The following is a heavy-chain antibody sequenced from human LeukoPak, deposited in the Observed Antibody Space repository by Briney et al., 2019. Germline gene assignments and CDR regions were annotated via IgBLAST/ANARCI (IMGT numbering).Heavy chain of an antibody. Sequence: GGSLRLSCAASGFTFSSYAMNWVRQAPGKGLEWVSVISGSGGSTYYADSMKGRFTISRDNAKNTLYLQMNSLRAEDTAVYYCARGHHYYDSSAYYYWGQGTLVTVSS. J-gene: IGHJ4*02. CDR3: ARGHHYYDSSAYYY. D-gene: IGHD3-22*01. V-gene: IGHV3-23*01. CDR1: GFTFSSYA. CDR2: ISGSGGST.